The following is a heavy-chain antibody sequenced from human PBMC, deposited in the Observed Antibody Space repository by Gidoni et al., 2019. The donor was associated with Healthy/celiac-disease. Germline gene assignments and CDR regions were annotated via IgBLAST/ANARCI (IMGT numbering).Heavy chain of an antibody. V-gene: IGHV3-23*01. J-gene: IGHJ6*02. Sequence: EVQLLESGGGLVQPGGSLRLSCAASGFTFSSYAMSWLRQAPGKGLEWVSAISGSCGSTYYADSVKGRFTISRDNSKNTLYLQMNSLRAEDTAVYYCAKDRPRTGYSSGWYEGADYYYGMDVWGQGTTVTVSS. CDR3: AKDRPRTGYSSGWYEGADYYYGMDV. D-gene: IGHD6-19*01. CDR2: ISGSCGST. CDR1: GFTFSSYA.